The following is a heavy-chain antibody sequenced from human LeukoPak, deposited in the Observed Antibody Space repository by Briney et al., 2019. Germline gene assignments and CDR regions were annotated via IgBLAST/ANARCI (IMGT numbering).Heavy chain of an antibody. CDR2: IYHSGST. CDR1: GYSISSGYY. V-gene: IGHV4-38-2*02. CDR3: ARGGRSSWYSGSSYYFDY. J-gene: IGHJ4*02. D-gene: IGHD6-13*01. Sequence: SETLSLTCTVSGYSISSGYYWGWIRQPPGKGLEWIGSIYHSGSTYYNPSLKSRVTISVDTSKNQFSLKLSSVTAADTAVYYCARGGRSSWYSGSSYYFDYWGQGTLVTVSS.